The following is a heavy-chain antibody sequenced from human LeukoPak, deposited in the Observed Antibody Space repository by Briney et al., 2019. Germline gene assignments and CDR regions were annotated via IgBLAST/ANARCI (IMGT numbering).Heavy chain of an antibody. Sequence: GESLTISCKGSGYIFTSYWIGWVRQMPGKALEWVGIIYPGDSDTRYSPSFQGQVTISADKSISTAYLQWSSLKASDTAMYYCARTYIAARPGAYYYMDVWGKGTTVTVSS. CDR1: GYIFTSYW. CDR3: ARTYIAARPGAYYYMDV. CDR2: IYPGDSDT. J-gene: IGHJ6*03. V-gene: IGHV5-51*03. D-gene: IGHD6-6*01.